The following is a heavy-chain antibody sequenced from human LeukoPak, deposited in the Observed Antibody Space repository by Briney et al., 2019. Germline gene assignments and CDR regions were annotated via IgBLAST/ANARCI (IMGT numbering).Heavy chain of an antibody. CDR2: ISYDGSNK. V-gene: IGHV3-30*04. CDR3: ARDSRSKMLPVPYYYYMDV. D-gene: IGHD3-16*01. Sequence: GRSLRLSCAASGFTFSSYAMRWVRQAPGKGLEWVAVISYDGSNKYYADSVKGRFTISRDNSKNTLYLQMNSLRAEDTAVYYCARDSRSKMLPVPYYYYMDVWGKGTTVTVSS. J-gene: IGHJ6*03. CDR1: GFTFSSYA.